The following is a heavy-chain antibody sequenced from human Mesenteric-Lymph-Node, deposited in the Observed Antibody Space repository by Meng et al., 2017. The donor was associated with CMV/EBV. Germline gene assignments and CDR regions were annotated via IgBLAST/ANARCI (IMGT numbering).Heavy chain of an antibody. Sequence: GGSLRLSCEASGFTFSSYAMNWVRQAPGKGLEWVANMKRDGSEKYFVDSVKGRFTISRDNAKNSLYLQMNSLRAEDTAVYYCVREPRAMAVGGWYFDLWGRGTLVTVSS. CDR2: MKRDGSEK. CDR3: VREPRAMAVGGWYFDL. V-gene: IGHV3-7*01. J-gene: IGHJ2*01. CDR1: GFTFSSYA. D-gene: IGHD5-24*01.